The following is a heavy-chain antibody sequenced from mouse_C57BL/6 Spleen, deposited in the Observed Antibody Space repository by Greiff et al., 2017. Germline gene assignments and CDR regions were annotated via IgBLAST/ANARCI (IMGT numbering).Heavy chain of an antibody. CDR2: IDPSDSYT. CDR1: GYTFTSYW. Sequence: QVQLQQPGAELVMPGASVKLSCKASGYTFTSYWMHWVKQRPGQGLEWIGEIDPSDSYTNYNQKFKGKSTLTVDKSSSTAYMQLSSLTSEDSAVYYCARSGVVATDCFDYWGQGTTLTVSS. D-gene: IGHD1-1*01. V-gene: IGHV1-69*01. J-gene: IGHJ2*01. CDR3: ARSGVVATDCFDY.